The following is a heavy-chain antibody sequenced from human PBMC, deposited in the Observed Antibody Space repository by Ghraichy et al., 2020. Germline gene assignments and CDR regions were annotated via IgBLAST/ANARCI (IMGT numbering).Heavy chain of an antibody. CDR2: FSYNGRN. V-gene: IGHV4-39*02. CDR1: GASIISTTRY. CDR3: VTILLRDYAFDI. D-gene: IGHD2-8*02. J-gene: IGHJ3*02. Sequence: SETLSLTCTVSGASIISTTRYWGWIRQPPGKGLEWIGSFSYNGRNFSNPSLKSRVTMSVDTSKNHFSLRLSSVTATDTAIYYCVTILLRDYAFDIWGQGTMVSVSS.